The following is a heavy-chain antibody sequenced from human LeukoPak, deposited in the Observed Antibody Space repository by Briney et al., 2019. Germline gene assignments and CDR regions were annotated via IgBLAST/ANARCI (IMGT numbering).Heavy chain of an antibody. Sequence: PGGSLRLSCAASGFTFSSYAMHWVRQAPGKGLEWVAVISYDGSNKYYADSVKGRFTISRDNSKNTLYLQMNSLRAEDTAVYYCARAPLARSGGSCLDYWGQGTLVTVSS. CDR3: ARAPLARSGGSCLDY. CDR1: GFTFSSYA. V-gene: IGHV3-30*04. J-gene: IGHJ4*02. D-gene: IGHD2-15*01. CDR2: ISYDGSNK.